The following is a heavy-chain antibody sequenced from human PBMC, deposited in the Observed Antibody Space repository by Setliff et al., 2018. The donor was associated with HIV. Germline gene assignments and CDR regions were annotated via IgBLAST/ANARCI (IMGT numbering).Heavy chain of an antibody. CDR1: GYTFTNYG. CDR2: ISAYNGNT. D-gene: IGHD3-9*01. CDR3: ARVGGPYYDISTGYYGAVDY. J-gene: IGHJ4*02. Sequence: GASVKVSCKASGYTFTNYGISWVRQAPGQGLEWMGWISAYNGNTNYAPKLQGRATMTTDTSTSTAYMELRRLRSDDTAVYYCARVGGPYYDISTGYYGAVDYWGQGSLVTVSS. V-gene: IGHV1-18*01.